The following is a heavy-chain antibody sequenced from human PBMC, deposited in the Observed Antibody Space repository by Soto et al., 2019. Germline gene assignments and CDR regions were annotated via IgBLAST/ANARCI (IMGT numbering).Heavy chain of an antibody. Sequence: QVYLVESGGGVVQPGRSLRLSCEASAFTFSIYAMHWVRQAPGRGLEWVALIWSDGSNEHYADSLKGRFTISRDNSKNTVYLQMNSLTADDTAVYYCARERIAARRTLDYWGQGTLVTVSS. CDR1: AFTFSIYA. V-gene: IGHV3-33*01. CDR3: ARERIAARRTLDY. D-gene: IGHD6-6*01. J-gene: IGHJ4*02. CDR2: IWSDGSNE.